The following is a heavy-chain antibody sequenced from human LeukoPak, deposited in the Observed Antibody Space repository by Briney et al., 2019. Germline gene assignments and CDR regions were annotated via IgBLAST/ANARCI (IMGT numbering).Heavy chain of an antibody. D-gene: IGHD3-3*01. CDR3: VRSMSGRNDF. V-gene: IGHV3-74*01. CDR1: GFTFTDYW. Sequence: PGGSLRLSCAASGFTFTDYWMHWARQTPGKRLVWVSRINTDGSRTDYADSVRGRFTISRDNAKNTLSLQMNSLTAEDTAVYYCVRSMSGRNDFWGQGTLVTVSS. CDR2: INTDGSRT. J-gene: IGHJ4*02.